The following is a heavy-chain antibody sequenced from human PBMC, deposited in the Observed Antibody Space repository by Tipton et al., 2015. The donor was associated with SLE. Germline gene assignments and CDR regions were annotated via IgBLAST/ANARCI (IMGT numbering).Heavy chain of an antibody. D-gene: IGHD2-21*01. J-gene: IGHJ3*02. CDR3: ARDLIGASYSAADVFDI. CDR2: FYYTGST. V-gene: IGHV4-39*07. CDR1: GGSISSSSYY. Sequence: LRLSCTVSGGSISSSSYYWAWIRQPPGKGLEWIGSFYYTGSTYYNPSLKSRVTMSIDTSKTQFSLNLSSVTAADTAVYYCARDLIGASYSAADVFDIRSQGTMVTVSS.